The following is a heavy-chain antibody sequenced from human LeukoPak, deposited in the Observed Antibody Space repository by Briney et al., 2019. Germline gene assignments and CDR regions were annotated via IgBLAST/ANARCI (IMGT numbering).Heavy chain of an antibody. J-gene: IGHJ4*02. CDR3: ARLHTGLLIDY. V-gene: IGHV3-23*01. Sequence: GGSLRLSCAASGFTFSSYAMSWVRQAPGKGLEWVSAISGSGGSTYYADSVKGRFTISRHNSKNTLYLQMNSLRAEDTAVYYCARLHTGLLIDYWGQGTLVTVSS. D-gene: IGHD4-11*01. CDR1: GFTFSSYA. CDR2: ISGSGGST.